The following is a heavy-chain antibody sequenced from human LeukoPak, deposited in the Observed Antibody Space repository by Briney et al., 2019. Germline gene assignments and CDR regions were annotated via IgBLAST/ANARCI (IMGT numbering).Heavy chain of an antibody. V-gene: IGHV4-30-2*01. CDR3: ALVIRIGWFDP. J-gene: IGHJ5*02. CDR1: GGSISSGGYY. CDR2: IYHSGST. D-gene: IGHD3-22*01. Sequence: SETLSLTCTVSGGSISSGGYYWSWIRQHPGKGLEWIGYIYHSGSTYYNPSLKSRVTISVDRSKNQFSLKLSSVTAADTAVYYCALVIRIGWFDPWGQGTLVTVSS.